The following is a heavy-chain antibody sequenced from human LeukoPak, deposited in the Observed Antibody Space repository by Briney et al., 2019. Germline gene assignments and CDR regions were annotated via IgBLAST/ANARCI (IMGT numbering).Heavy chain of an antibody. CDR2: IFSSGGT. V-gene: IGHV4-4*09. J-gene: IGHJ4*02. D-gene: IGHD6-19*01. CDR1: GGSVGGFY. Sequence: SETLSLTCTVSGGSVGGFYWTWFRQPPGGGMKWIGFIFSSGGTNYNPSLKSRVAISTDTSKNQVSLRVTSVTAADTAVYYCATGGAYTSGWYNIWGQGTLVSVSS. CDR3: ATGGAYTSGWYNI.